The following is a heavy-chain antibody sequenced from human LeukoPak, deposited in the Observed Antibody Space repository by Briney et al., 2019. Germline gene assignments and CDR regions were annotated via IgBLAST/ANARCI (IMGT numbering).Heavy chain of an antibody. D-gene: IGHD2-2*01. J-gene: IGHJ3*02. Sequence: GGSLRLSCAASGFTFSSYEMNWVRQAPGKGLEWVAVISYGGRDKYYADSVKGRFTISRDNSKDTLYLQMNSLRSDDTAVYYCARVGCSSTSCRGHAFDIWGQGTMVTVSS. CDR1: GFTFSSYE. V-gene: IGHV3-30*04. CDR2: ISYGGRDK. CDR3: ARVGCSSTSCRGHAFDI.